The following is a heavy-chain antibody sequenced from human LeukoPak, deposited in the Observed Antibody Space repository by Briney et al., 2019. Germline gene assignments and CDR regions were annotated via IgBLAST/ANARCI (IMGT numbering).Heavy chain of an antibody. J-gene: IGHJ4*02. D-gene: IGHD2-2*01. CDR3: ASASLLQLLLN. V-gene: IGHV4-30-2*01. CDR1: GGSISSGGYS. Sequence: SETLSLTCAVSGGSISSGGYSWSWIRQPPGKGLEWIGYIYHSGSTYYNPSLKSRVTISVDRSKNQFSLKLSSVTAADTAVYYCASASLLQLLLNWGQGTLVTVSS. CDR2: IYHSGST.